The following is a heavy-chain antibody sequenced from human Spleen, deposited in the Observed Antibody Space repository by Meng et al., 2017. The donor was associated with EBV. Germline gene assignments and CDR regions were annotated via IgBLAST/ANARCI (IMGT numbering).Heavy chain of an antibody. Sequence: QLQLRESGPGQVKPSEPLSLTRTVSGDSISSFFYWGWIRQPPGRGLEWIGSVHYTGSTYYSPSLKSRVTVSVDTSKNQFSLRLTSVTAADTAVYYCARPFPSWQSPRLDPFGAWGQGTLVTVAS. CDR2: VHYTGST. V-gene: IGHV4-39*01. D-gene: IGHD6-19*01. J-gene: IGHJ5*02. CDR1: GDSISSFFY. CDR3: ARPFPSWQSPRLDPFGA.